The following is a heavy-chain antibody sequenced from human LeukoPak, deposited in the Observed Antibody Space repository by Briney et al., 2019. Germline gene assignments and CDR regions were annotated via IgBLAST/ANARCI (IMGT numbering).Heavy chain of an antibody. Sequence: GASVKVSCKASGYSFTSYGITWVRQAPGQGLEWMGWISAYNGNTKYAQKLQGRVTMTTDTSTSTAYMELRSLRSDDTAVYYCARGSKDAGSGYSNWFDPWGQGTPVTVSS. CDR1: GYSFTSYG. D-gene: IGHD3-22*01. J-gene: IGHJ5*02. V-gene: IGHV1-18*01. CDR2: ISAYNGNT. CDR3: ARGSKDAGSGYSNWFDP.